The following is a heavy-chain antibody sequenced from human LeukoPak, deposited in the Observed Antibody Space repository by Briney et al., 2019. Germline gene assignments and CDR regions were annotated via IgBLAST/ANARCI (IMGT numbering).Heavy chain of an antibody. V-gene: IGHV1-18*04. Sequence: ASVKVSCKASGYIFISYYIHWVRQAPGQGLEWMGWISAYNGNTNYAQKLQGRVTMTTDTSTSTAYMELRSLRSDDTAVYYCARVLSPTYYDFWSGPRPFDYWGQGTLVTVSS. D-gene: IGHD3-3*01. CDR1: GYIFISYY. CDR2: ISAYNGNT. CDR3: ARVLSPTYYDFWSGPRPFDY. J-gene: IGHJ4*02.